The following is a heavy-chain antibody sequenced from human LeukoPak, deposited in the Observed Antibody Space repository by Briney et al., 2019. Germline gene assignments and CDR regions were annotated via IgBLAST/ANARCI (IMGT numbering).Heavy chain of an antibody. D-gene: IGHD3-10*01. V-gene: IGHV3-21*01. Sequence: PGGSLRLSCAASGFTFSSYAMNWVRQAPGKGLEWVSSISSSSSYIYYADSVKGRFTISRDNAKNSLYLQMNSLRAEDTAVYYCARDMYTLGFGELPFDYWGQGTLVTVSS. J-gene: IGHJ4*02. CDR3: ARDMYTLGFGELPFDY. CDR1: GFTFSSYA. CDR2: ISSSSSYI.